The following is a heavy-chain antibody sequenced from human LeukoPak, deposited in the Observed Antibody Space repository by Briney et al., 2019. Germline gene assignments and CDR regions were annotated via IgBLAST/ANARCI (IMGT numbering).Heavy chain of an antibody. CDR3: ARVSGGSFDY. J-gene: IGHJ4*02. D-gene: IGHD2-8*02. V-gene: IGHV4-34*01. CDR1: GGSFSGYY. Sequence: SDTLSLTCAVYGGSFSGYYWSWIRQPPGKGLEWIGEINHSGGTNYNPSLKSRVTISVDTSRNQFSLKMSSVTAADMGVYYCARVSGGSFDYWGQGTLVTVSS. CDR2: INHSGGT.